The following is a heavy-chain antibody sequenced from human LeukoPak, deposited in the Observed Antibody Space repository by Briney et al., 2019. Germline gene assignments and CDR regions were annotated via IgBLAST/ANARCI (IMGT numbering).Heavy chain of an antibody. V-gene: IGHV6-1*01. CDR1: GDSVSSNSAA. CDR3: ARAASGGYSHGYYYHYGMDV. D-gene: IGHD5-18*01. J-gene: IGHJ6*02. CDR2: TYYRSKWYN. Sequence: SQTLSLTCAISGDSVSSNSAAWNWIRQSPSRGLEWLGRTYYRSKWYNDYAVSVKSRITINPDTSKNQFSLQLNSVTPEDTAVYYCARAASGGYSHGYYYHYGMDVWGQGTTVTVSS.